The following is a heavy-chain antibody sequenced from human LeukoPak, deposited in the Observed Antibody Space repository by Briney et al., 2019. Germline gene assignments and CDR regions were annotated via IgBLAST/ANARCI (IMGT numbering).Heavy chain of an antibody. V-gene: IGHV5-51*01. CDR3: ARHLGDDSSGLAY. CDR2: IYPGDSDT. J-gene: IGHJ4*02. CDR1: GYCFTSYW. D-gene: IGHD6-19*01. Sequence: GESLKISCKGSGYCFTSYWIGWARQMPGKGLEWMGIIYPGDSDTRYSPSFQGQVTISADKSISTAYLQWSSLKASDTAMYYCARHLGDDSSGLAYWGQGTLVTVSS.